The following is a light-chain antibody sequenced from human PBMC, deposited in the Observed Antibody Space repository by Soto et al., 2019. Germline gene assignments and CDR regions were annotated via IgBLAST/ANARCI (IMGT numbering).Light chain of an antibody. CDR3: AAWDDSLSGRVV. CDR1: SSNIGNNA. J-gene: IGLJ2*01. V-gene: IGLV1-36*01. CDR2: KDN. Sequence: QSVLTQPPSVSEAPRQRVTISCSGSSSNIGNNAVNWYQQLPGKAPKLLIFKDNQRPSGVPDRFAGSKSGTSASLAISGLRSEDEADYYCAAWDDSLSGRVVFGGGTKLTVL.